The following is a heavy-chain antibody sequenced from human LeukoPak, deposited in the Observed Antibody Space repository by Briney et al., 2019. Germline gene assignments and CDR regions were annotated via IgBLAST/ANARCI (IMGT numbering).Heavy chain of an antibody. CDR2: ISGRGGSV. CDR1: GFTFSNYA. D-gene: IGHD3-10*01. V-gene: IGHV3-23*01. CDR3: AKDTSSSGSYFDF. J-gene: IGHJ4*02. Sequence: GGSLILSCVGSGFTFSNYAISWVRQAPGKGLEWVSAISGRGGSVYYVASVRGRFTISRDNSKNTLYLQMNSLRAEDTAVYFCAKDTSSSGSYFDFWGQGTLVTVSS.